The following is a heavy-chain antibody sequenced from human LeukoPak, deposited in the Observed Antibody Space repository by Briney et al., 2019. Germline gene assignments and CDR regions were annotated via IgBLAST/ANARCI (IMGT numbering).Heavy chain of an antibody. CDR1: GYTFTGYY. Sequence: ASVKVSCKASGYTFTGYYMHWVRQAPGQGLEWMGWINPNSGGTNYAQKFQGRVTVTRDTSISTAYMELSRLRSDDTAVYYCATRPHYYDSSGYYVWYDAFDIWGQGTMVTVSS. J-gene: IGHJ3*02. V-gene: IGHV1-2*02. CDR3: ATRPHYYDSSGYYVWYDAFDI. D-gene: IGHD3-22*01. CDR2: INPNSGGT.